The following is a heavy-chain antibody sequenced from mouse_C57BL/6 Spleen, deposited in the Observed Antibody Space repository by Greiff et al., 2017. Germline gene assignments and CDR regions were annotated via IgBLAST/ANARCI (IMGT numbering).Heavy chain of an antibody. J-gene: IGHJ3*01. D-gene: IGHD2-2*01. V-gene: IGHV1-85*01. CDR3: APVTTGRLAY. Sequence: QVQLQQSGPELVKPGASVKLSCKASGYTFTSYDINWVKQRPGQGLEWMGWIYPRVGSTKYNEKFKGKANLTVDPASSTAYMELHSLTSEDSAVYFCAPVTTGRLAYWGQGTLVTVSA. CDR1: GYTFTSYD. CDR2: IYPRVGST.